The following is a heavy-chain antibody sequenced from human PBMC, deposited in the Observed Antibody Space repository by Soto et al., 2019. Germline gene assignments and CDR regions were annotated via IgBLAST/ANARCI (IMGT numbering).Heavy chain of an antibody. V-gene: IGHV4-31*03. J-gene: IGHJ4*02. CDR2: IYYSGST. D-gene: IGHD3-16*02. CDR3: ARGDDTMITFGGAIRY. CDR1: GGSISSGGYY. Sequence: SETLSLTCTVSGGSISSGGYYWSWIRQHPGKGLEWIGYIYYSGSTYYNPSLKSRVTISVDTSKNQFSLKLSSVTSADTAVYYCARGDDTMITFGGAIRYWGQGTLVTVSS.